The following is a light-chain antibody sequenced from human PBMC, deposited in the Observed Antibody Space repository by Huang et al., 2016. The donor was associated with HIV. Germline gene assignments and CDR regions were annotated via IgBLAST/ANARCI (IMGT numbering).Light chain of an antibody. V-gene: IGKV2-30*01. J-gene: IGKJ1*01. CDR3: MQGTHWPGT. Sequence: VVMTQAPLSLPVTLGQPASIFCRSSESLLSSDGDTYFNWFKQRPGQSPRRLIYQVSIRDSVGPHRFSCSGSGTLFTVRINPGEAEDCASYYCMQGTHWPGTFGPGTKMDI. CDR2: QVS. CDR1: ESLLSSDGDTY.